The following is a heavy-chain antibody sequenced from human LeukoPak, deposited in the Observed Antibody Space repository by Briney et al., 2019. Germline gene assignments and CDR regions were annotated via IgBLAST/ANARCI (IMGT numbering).Heavy chain of an antibody. CDR3: ARERGYYDSSGYYDGGFDY. CDR1: GFTFSTYA. J-gene: IGHJ4*02. Sequence: PGGSLRLSCAASGFTFSTYAMHWVRQAPGKGLEWVAVISYGGSNKYYAESVKGPFTMSRDNSKNTLYLQMNSLRAPDTAVYYCARERGYYDSSGYYDGGFDYWGQGTLVTVSS. V-gene: IGHV3-30*04. D-gene: IGHD3-22*01. CDR2: ISYGGSNK.